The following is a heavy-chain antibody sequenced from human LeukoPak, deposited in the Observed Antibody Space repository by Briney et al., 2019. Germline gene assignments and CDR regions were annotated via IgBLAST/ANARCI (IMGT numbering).Heavy chain of an antibody. CDR3: ARARGKYCSSTGCYDY. D-gene: IGHD2-2*01. Sequence: GASVKVSCKASGYTFTGYYMRWVRQAPGQGLEWMGWINPNSGGTNYAQKFQGWVTMTRDTSISTAYMELSRLRSDDTAVYYCARARGKYCSSTGCYDYWGQGTLVTVSS. J-gene: IGHJ4*02. CDR2: INPNSGGT. CDR1: GYTFTGYY. V-gene: IGHV1-2*04.